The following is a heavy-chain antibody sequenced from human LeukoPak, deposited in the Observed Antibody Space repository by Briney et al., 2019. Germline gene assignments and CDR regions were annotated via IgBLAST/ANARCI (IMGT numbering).Heavy chain of an antibody. CDR1: GGAISGYY. J-gene: IGHJ5*02. Sequence: PETLSLTCAVSGGAISGYYLGWIRQPPGKGLEWIGYIFYSGSTTYNPSLRSRVTISVDTSKNQFSLKLSSVTAADTAVYYCARGTMMVGPWGQGTLVTVSS. CDR3: ARGTMMVGP. D-gene: IGHD3-22*01. CDR2: IFYSGST. V-gene: IGHV4-59*01.